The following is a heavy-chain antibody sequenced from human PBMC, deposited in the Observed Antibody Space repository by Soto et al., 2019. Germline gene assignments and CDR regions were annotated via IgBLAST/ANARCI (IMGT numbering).Heavy chain of an antibody. D-gene: IGHD5-12*01. Sequence: EVQLVESGGGLVQPGGSLRVSCAASGFEFSAYCMTWVRQAPGKGLEWVATIKKDGNEKYYGACVRGRFSVIRDNAKTAAYLQRDSLKAEDTGVYYCGRGRYNSGDYPKFFYYWGQGARVTVSS. V-gene: IGHV3-7*01. CDR2: IKKDGNEK. J-gene: IGHJ4*02. CDR1: GFEFSAYC. CDR3: GRGRYNSGDYPKFFYY.